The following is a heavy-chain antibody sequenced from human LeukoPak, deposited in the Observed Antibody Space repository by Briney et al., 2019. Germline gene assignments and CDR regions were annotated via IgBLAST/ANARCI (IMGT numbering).Heavy chain of an antibody. CDR3: AREGTYSGYDLTDS. J-gene: IGHJ4*02. Sequence: PGGSLRLSCVASGFTFSNYWMSWVRQAPGKGLEGVANMKQEGRETYYVDSVKGRFTISRDNAKNSLYLQMNSLRAEDTAVYYCAREGTYSGYDLTDSWGQGTLVTVSS. V-gene: IGHV3-7*05. CDR1: GFTFSNYW. CDR2: MKQEGRET. D-gene: IGHD5-12*01.